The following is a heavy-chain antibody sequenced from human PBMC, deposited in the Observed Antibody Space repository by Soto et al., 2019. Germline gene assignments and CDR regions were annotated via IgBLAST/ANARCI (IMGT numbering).Heavy chain of an antibody. J-gene: IGHJ3*02. D-gene: IGHD6-25*01. Sequence: SETLSLTCTVSGGSISSYYWSWIRQPPGKGLEWIGYIYYSGSTNYNPSLKSRVTISVDTSKNQFSLKLSPVTAADTAVYYCARTGIENISGWNDAFDICGQRTMVTVSS. V-gene: IGHV4-59*08. CDR3: ARTGIENISGWNDAFDI. CDR1: GGSISSYY. CDR2: IYYSGST.